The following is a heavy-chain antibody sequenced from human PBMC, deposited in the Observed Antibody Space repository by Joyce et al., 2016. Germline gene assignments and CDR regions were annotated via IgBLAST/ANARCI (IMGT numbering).Heavy chain of an antibody. CDR2: ISNDGTDQ. V-gene: IGHV3-30*18. CDR1: GFTFSNYA. Sequence: QLVESGGAVVQPGRSLRLSCLASGFTFSNYAMHWVRQVAGKGLEWLAVISNDGTDQDYADSVKGRFTVSRDNSKNTHYLQVNSLRAEDTAVYYCAKEEAGYCSLGRCFSLNYWGQGTLVTVSS. CDR3: AKEEAGYCSLGRCFSLNY. D-gene: IGHD2-15*01. J-gene: IGHJ4*02.